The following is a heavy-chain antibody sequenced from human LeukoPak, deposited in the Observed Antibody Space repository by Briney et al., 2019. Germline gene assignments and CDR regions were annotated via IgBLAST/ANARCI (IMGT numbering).Heavy chain of an antibody. V-gene: IGHV3-30-3*01. J-gene: IGHJ4*02. Sequence: GGSLRLSCAASGFTFSSYAMSWVRQAPGKGLEWVAVMSYDGSNKYYADSVKGRFTISRDNSKNTLYLQMNSLRDEDTAVYYWARDLGWFGGFDYWGQGTLVTVSS. CDR2: MSYDGSNK. CDR3: ARDLGWFGGFDY. D-gene: IGHD3-10*01. CDR1: GFTFSSYA.